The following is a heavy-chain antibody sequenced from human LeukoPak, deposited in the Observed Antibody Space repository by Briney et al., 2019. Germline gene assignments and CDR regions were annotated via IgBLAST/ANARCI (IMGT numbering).Heavy chain of an antibody. Sequence: SETLSLTCSVSGGSISRHFWSWIRQPPGKGLEWIAFIHYSGRTKYNPSLQSRVTISIDTSENNFSLRLTSVTAADTAVYYCARLLDNDSSGDPDTFDMWGQGKVVSVSS. CDR3: ARLLDNDSSGDPDTFDM. CDR1: GGSISRHF. D-gene: IGHD3-22*01. V-gene: IGHV4-59*11. CDR2: IHYSGRT. J-gene: IGHJ3*02.